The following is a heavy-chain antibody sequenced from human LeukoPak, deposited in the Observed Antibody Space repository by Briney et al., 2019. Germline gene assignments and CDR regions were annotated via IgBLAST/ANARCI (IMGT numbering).Heavy chain of an antibody. D-gene: IGHD3-10*01. CDR1: GFTFDDYA. J-gene: IGHJ4*02. CDR3: AKARAVRGVMIDY. CDR2: ISGSGGST. V-gene: IGHV3-23*01. Sequence: PGGSLRLSCAASGFTFDDYAMHWVRQAPGKGLEWVSAISGSGGSTYYADSAKGRFTISRDNSKNTLYLQMNSLRAEDTAVYYCAKARAVRGVMIDYWGQGTLVTVSS.